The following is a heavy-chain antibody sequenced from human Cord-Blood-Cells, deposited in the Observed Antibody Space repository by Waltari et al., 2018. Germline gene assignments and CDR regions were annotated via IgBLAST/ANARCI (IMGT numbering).Heavy chain of an antibody. Sequence: QLQLQESGPGLVKPSQPLSLTCPVSGGSISSGDYYWSWIRQPPGKGLEWIGYIYYSGSTYYNPSLKSRVTISVDTSKNQFSLKLSSVTAADTAVYYCARIGIQLWFDYWGQGTLVTVSS. D-gene: IGHD5-18*01. CDR3: ARIGIQLWFDY. CDR2: IYYSGST. CDR1: GGSISSGDYY. J-gene: IGHJ4*02. V-gene: IGHV4-30-4*08.